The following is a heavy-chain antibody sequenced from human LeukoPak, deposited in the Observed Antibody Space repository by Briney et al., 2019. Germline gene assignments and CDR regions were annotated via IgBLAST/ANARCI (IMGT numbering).Heavy chain of an antibody. CDR1: GFSLSTSGVG. Sequence: SGPTLVNPTQTLTLTCTFSGFSLSTSGVGGGWIRQPPGKALEWLALIYWNDDKRYRPSLKSRLTITKDTSKNQVVLTMTKMDPLDTATYYCAHMVNTVTTSWGAFDIWGQGTMVTVSS. D-gene: IGHD4-17*01. CDR2: IYWNDDK. J-gene: IGHJ3*02. CDR3: AHMVNTVTTSWGAFDI. V-gene: IGHV2-5*01.